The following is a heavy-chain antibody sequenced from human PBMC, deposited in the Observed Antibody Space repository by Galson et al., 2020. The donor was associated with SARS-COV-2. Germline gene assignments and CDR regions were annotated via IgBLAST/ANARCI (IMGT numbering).Heavy chain of an antibody. Sequence: SQASETLSLTCAVYGGSFSGYYWSWIRQPPGKGLEWIGEINHSGSTNYNPSLKSRVTISVDTSKNQFSLKLSSVTAADTAVYYCARGRDGYNADSSDYWGQGTLVTVSS. CDR1: GGSFSGYY. J-gene: IGHJ4*02. V-gene: IGHV4-34*01. CDR2: INHSGST. D-gene: IGHD5-12*01. CDR3: ARGRDGYNADSSDY.